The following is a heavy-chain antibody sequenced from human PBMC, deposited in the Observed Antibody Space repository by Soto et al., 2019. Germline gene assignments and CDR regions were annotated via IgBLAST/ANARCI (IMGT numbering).Heavy chain of an antibody. CDR2: IKQDGSEK. D-gene: IGHD4-4*01. Sequence: SLRLSCAASGFTFSGDWMSWVRQAPGKGLEWVANIKQDGSEKYYVDSVKGRFTISRDNAKNSLYLQMNSLRAEDTAVYYCARTTVTTYFDYWGQGTLVTVSS. V-gene: IGHV3-7*01. CDR3: ARTTVTTYFDY. CDR1: GFTFSGDW. J-gene: IGHJ4*02.